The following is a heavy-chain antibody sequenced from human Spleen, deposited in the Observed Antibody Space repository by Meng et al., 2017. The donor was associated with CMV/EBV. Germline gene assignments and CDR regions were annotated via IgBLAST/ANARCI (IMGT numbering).Heavy chain of an antibody. V-gene: IGHV3-69-1*01. CDR2: ISSSSSI. CDR1: GFTFSDYY. J-gene: IGHJ3*02. CDR3: ARIGVTYYSDSSGYFDAFDM. Sequence: GESLKISCAASGFTFSDYYMIWVRQAPGKGLEWVSSISSSSSIYYADSVKGRFTISRDNAKNSLYLQMNSLRAEDTAVYYCARIGVTYYSDSSGYFDAFDMWGQGTMVTVSS. D-gene: IGHD3-22*01.